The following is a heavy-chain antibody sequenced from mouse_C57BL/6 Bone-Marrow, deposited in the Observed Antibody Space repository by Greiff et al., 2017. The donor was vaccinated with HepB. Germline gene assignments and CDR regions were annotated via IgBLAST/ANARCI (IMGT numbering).Heavy chain of an antibody. D-gene: IGHD1-1*01. CDR3: ARRCLRRSTWYFDV. CDR2: INPNNGGT. Sequence: EVQLVESGPELVKPGASVKIPCKASGYTFTDYNMDWVKQSHGKSLEWIGDINPNNGGTIYNQKFKGKATLTVDKSSSTAYMELRSLTSEDTAVYYCARRCLRRSTWYFDVWGTGTTVTVSS. V-gene: IGHV1-18*01. J-gene: IGHJ1*03. CDR1: GYTFTDYN.